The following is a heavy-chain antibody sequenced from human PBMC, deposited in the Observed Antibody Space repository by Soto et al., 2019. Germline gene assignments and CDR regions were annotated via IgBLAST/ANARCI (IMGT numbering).Heavy chain of an antibody. D-gene: IGHD3-10*01. J-gene: IGHJ6*02. CDR2: IYYSGST. CDR3: ARDYGRFNYYGMDV. Sequence: SETLSLTCAVSGGSISSGGYYWSWIRQHPGKGLEWIGYIYYSGSTYYNPSLKSRVTISADTSKNQFSLKLSSVTAADTAVYYCARDYGRFNYYGMDVWGQGTTVTVSS. CDR1: GGSISSGGYY. V-gene: IGHV4-31*02.